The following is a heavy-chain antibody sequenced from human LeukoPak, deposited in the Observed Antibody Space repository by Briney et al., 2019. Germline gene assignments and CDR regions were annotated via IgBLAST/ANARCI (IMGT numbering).Heavy chain of an antibody. J-gene: IGHJ4*02. Sequence: SETLSLTCTISGGSVSDYYWSWIRQSPGMGLKWIGYIYYTGSTTYNPSLKSRVTISADTSKNQFSQKLSSVTAADTAVYYCARVTGYMIEDYFDYWGQGTLVTVSS. CDR1: GGSVSDYY. D-gene: IGHD3-22*01. CDR2: IYYTGST. CDR3: ARVTGYMIEDYFDY. V-gene: IGHV4-59*02.